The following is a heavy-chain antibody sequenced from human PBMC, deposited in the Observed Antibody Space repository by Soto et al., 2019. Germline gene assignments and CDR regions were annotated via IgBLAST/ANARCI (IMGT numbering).Heavy chain of an antibody. CDR1: GYTFTSYG. V-gene: IGHV1-18*01. D-gene: IGHD6-19*01. J-gene: IGHJ6*02. Sequence: GASVKVSCKASGYTFTSYGISWVRQAPGQGLEWMGWISAYNGNTNYAQKLQGRVTMTTDTSTSTAYMELRSLRSDDTAVYYCARVGLWLVQFQYYYYYGMDVWGQGTTVTVSS. CDR2: ISAYNGNT. CDR3: ARVGLWLVQFQYYYYYGMDV.